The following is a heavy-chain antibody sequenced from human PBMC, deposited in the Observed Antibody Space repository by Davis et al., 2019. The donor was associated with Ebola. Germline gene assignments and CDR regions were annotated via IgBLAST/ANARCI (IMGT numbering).Heavy chain of an antibody. CDR3: VRGEGYILAS. D-gene: IGHD5-24*01. CDR1: GFSFGNAW. V-gene: IGHV3-66*02. CDR2: INIGGAT. J-gene: IGHJ5*02. Sequence: GESLKIPCAASGFSFGNAWMTWVRQAPGKGLEWVSLINIGGATYYADSVKGRFTISRDNSKNTVSVQMNSLRAEDTAVYYCVRGEGYILASWGQGTLVTVAS.